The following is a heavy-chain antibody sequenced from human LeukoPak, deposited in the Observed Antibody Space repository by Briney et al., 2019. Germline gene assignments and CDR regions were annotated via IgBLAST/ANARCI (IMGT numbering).Heavy chain of an antibody. CDR3: ARDSNYDILTGWYPLGY. CDR2: INPNSGGT. Sequence: GASVKVSCKASGYTFTGYYMHWVRQAPGQGLEWMGWINPNSGGTNYAQKFQGRVTMTRDTSISTAYMELSRLRSDDTAVYYCARDSNYDILTGWYPLGYWGQGTLVTVSS. D-gene: IGHD3-9*01. V-gene: IGHV1-2*02. CDR1: GYTFTGYY. J-gene: IGHJ4*02.